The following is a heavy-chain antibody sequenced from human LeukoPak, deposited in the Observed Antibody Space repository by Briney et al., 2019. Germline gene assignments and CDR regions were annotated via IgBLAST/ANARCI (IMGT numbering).Heavy chain of an antibody. V-gene: IGHV1-46*01. D-gene: IGHD3-16*01. CDR2: INPSGGST. CDR3: ARASLGDLFYSDF. J-gene: IGHJ4*02. Sequence: ASVKVSCKASGYTFTSNYMHWVRQAPGRGLEWMGIINPSGGSTSYAQKFQGRVTMTRDTSTSTVYMELSSLRSEDTAVYYCARASLGDLFYSDFWGQGTLVTVSS. CDR1: GYTFTSNY.